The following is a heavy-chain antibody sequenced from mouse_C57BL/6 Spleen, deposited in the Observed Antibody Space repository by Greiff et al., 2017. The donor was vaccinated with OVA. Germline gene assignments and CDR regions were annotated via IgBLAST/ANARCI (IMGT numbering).Heavy chain of an antibody. CDR3: AKKAGFTTVVATNAMDY. D-gene: IGHD1-1*01. J-gene: IGHJ4*01. Sequence: QVQLKESGPGLVAPSQSLSITCTVSGFSLTSYGVSWVRQPPGKGLEWLGVIWGDGSTNYHSALISRLSISKDNSKSQVFLKLNSQQTEDTATYYCAKKAGFTTVVATNAMDYWGQGTSATVSS. CDR1: GFSLTSYG. CDR2: IWGDGST. V-gene: IGHV2-3*01.